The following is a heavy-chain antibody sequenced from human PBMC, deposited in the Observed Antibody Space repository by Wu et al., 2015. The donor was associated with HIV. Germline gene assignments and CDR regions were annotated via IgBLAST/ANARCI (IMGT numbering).Heavy chain of an antibody. D-gene: IGHD6-13*01. V-gene: IGHV1-2*02. J-gene: IGHJ4*02. Sequence: QVQLVQSGAEVKKPGASVKVSCKASGYTFTAYYMHWVRQAPGQGLEWMGWINPNSGGTDYAQKFQGRVTMTRDTSVTTAYMELNRLRSDDTAVYYCARGVRRYSSSWCHFDFWGQGTLVTVSS. CDR1: GYTFTAYY. CDR2: INPNSGGT. CDR3: ARGVRRYSSSWCHFDF.